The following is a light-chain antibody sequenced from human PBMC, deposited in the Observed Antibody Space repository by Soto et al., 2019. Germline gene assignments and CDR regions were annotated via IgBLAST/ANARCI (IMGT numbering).Light chain of an antibody. Sequence: DIQLTQSPPSLSASVGDGVTITCQASQDITNYLNWYQHKSGKSPKLLIFDAANLDAGVPSRFSGRGSGTQFTFTISSLQPEDVATYYCQQYENRPLTFGGGTKVE. J-gene: IGKJ4*01. CDR1: QDITNY. CDR3: QQYENRPLT. CDR2: DAA. V-gene: IGKV1-33*01.